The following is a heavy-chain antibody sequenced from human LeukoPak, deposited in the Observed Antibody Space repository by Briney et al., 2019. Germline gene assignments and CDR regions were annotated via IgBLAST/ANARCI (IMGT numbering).Heavy chain of an antibody. CDR1: GASISGDSNFF. CDR2: IYYSRTT. D-gene: IGHD1-1*01. J-gene: IGHJ4*02. Sequence: SETLSLTCTVSGASISGDSNFFWGWIRQPPGKGLAWIGIIYYSRTTYYSPSLESRVTIFVDTSKNLFSLRLTSVTAADTAVYYCARHRRVTNWYVDFWGQGTLLSVSS. CDR3: ARHRRVTNWYVDF. V-gene: IGHV4-39*01.